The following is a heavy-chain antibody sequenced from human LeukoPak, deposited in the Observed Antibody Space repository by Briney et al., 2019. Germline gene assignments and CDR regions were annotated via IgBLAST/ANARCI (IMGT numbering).Heavy chain of an antibody. Sequence: SVKVSCKASGLTFTASAVQWGRQARGQHLEWVGLIVVESGDTKYAQNFQERVAVTWDMSTSTAYMELSSLRSEDTAVYYYATGAKIVWVDEDGDKDFHYYYGMDVWGQGTTVTVSS. J-gene: IGHJ6*02. CDR1: GLTFTASA. CDR2: IVVESGDT. V-gene: IGHV1-58*01. D-gene: IGHD4-17*01. CDR3: ATGAKIVWVDEDGDKDFHYYYGMDV.